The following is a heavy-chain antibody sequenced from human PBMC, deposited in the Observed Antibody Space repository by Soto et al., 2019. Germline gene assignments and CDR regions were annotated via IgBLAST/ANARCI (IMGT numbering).Heavy chain of an antibody. J-gene: IGHJ3*02. D-gene: IGHD3-10*01. CDR3: ASIGSLMVRGADDAFDI. V-gene: IGHV3-48*01. CDR1: GFTFSSYS. CDR2: ISSSSSTI. Sequence: EVQLVESGGGLVQPGGSLRLSCAASGFTFSSYSMNWVRQAPGKGLEWVSYISSSSSTIYYADSVKGRFTISRDNAKNSLYLQMNSLRAEDTAVYYCASIGSLMVRGADDAFDIWGQGTMVTVSS.